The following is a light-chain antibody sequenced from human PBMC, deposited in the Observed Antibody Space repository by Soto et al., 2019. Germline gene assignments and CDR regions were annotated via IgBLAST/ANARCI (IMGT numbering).Light chain of an antibody. CDR3: QQTYSTPYT. V-gene: IGKV1-39*01. CDR2: AAS. J-gene: IGKJ2*01. Sequence: DIQMTQSPSTLSASVGDRVTITCRASQSIYDFLNWYQQRPGKAPKLLIYAASTLQSGVASRFSGGGSGTDFTLTIGSLHPEDFATYYWQQTYSTPYTFGQGTKLEIK. CDR1: QSIYDF.